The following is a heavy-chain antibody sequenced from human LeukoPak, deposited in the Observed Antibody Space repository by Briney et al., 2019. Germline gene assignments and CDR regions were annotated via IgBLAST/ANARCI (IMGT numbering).Heavy chain of an antibody. J-gene: IGHJ4*02. CDR1: GGSISSYY. Sequence: SETLSLTCTVSGGSISSYYWSWVRQPPGKGMEWDGYIYYSGSTNYNPSLKIRVTISVDTSKNQFSLKLSSVTAADTAVYCCARRDDILTGSIDYWGQGTLVTVSS. V-gene: IGHV4-59*01. CDR2: IYYSGST. CDR3: ARRDDILTGSIDY. D-gene: IGHD3-9*01.